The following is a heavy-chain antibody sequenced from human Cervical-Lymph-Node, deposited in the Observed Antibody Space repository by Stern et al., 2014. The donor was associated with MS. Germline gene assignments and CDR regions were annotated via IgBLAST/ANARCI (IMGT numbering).Heavy chain of an antibody. Sequence: QITLKESGPTLVKPTQTVTLTCTLSGFSVATAGVGVGWIRQPPGTALAWLALLYWGDDKLYSPSLKNRLTIIKDSSKNQVVLTMTNVDPVDTATYYCAHSRVKYCRGGTCYSSLFDYWGQGTLVTVSS. CDR3: AHSRVKYCRGGTCYSSLFDY. D-gene: IGHD2-15*01. CDR2: LYWGDDK. J-gene: IGHJ4*02. V-gene: IGHV2-5*02. CDR1: GFSVATAGVG.